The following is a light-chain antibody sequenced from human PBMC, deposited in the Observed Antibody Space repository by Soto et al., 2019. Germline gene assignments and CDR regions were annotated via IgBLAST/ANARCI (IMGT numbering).Light chain of an antibody. J-gene: IGKJ3*01. CDR2: DAS. Sequence: EIVLTQSPATLSLSPGERDTLYCRASQSVRTSLAWYQQQPDQAPRLLIYDASNSATGIPARFRGSGSGTDFTLTISRLEPEDFAVYYCQQRSDWPGTFGPGTKGDNK. V-gene: IGKV3-11*01. CDR3: QQRSDWPGT. CDR1: QSVRTS.